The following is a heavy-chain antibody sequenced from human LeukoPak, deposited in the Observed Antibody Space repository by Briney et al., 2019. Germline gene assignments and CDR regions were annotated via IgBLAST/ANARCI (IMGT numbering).Heavy chain of an antibody. CDR3: TKDHGFYSSGWHPLFDH. V-gene: IGHV3-23*01. J-gene: IGHJ4*02. CDR2: ISDSGSST. D-gene: IGHD6-19*01. CDR1: GFTFSSYA. Sequence: GGSLRLSCAASGFTFSSYAMSWVRQAPGKGLEWVSTISDSGSSTYYTDSVKGRFTFSRDNSKNTLHLQMNSLRAGDTAVYYCTKDHGFYSSGWHPLFDHWGQGTLVTVSS.